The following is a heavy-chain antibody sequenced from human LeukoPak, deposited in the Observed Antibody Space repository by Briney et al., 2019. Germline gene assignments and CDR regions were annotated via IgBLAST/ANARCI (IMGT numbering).Heavy chain of an antibody. J-gene: IGHJ4*02. CDR3: ARDVAAGTFDY. D-gene: IGHD6-13*01. Sequence: PGGSLRLSCAASGFTFSSYSMNWVRQAPGKGVEWVSSIRSSSSYIYYADSVKGRFTISRDNAKNSLYLQMNSLRAEDTAVYYCARDVAAGTFDYWGQGTLVTASS. CDR2: IRSSSSYI. CDR1: GFTFSSYS. V-gene: IGHV3-21*01.